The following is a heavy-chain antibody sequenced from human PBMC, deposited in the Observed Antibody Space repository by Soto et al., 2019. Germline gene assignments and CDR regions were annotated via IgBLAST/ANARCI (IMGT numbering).Heavy chain of an antibody. J-gene: IGHJ4*02. V-gene: IGHV4-38-2*02. CDR3: ARDLSSGYDSSYFDY. D-gene: IGHD3-22*01. Sequence: SETLSLTCSVSGYLISSGYYWGWVRQTPGEGLGWLGSIDYSGKTYKNPSLKSRVSASVDLSQNQFSLNLRSVTAADTAVYFCARDLSSGYDSSYFDYWGQGTLVTVSS. CDR1: GYLISSGYY. CDR2: IDYSGKT.